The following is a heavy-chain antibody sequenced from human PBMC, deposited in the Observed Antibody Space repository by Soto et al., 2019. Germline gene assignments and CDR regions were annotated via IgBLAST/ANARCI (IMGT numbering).Heavy chain of an antibody. CDR1: GFTFSSYG. D-gene: IGHD2-15*01. CDR2: ISYDGSNK. V-gene: IGHV3-30*18. CDR3: AKDLSGRGYCSGGSCYPAGMDV. J-gene: IGHJ6*02. Sequence: QVQLVESGGGVDQPGRSLRLSCAASGFTFSSYGMNWVRQAPGTGLEWVAVISYDGSNKYYADSVKGRFTISRDNSKNTLYRQMNSLRAEYTAVYYCAKDLSGRGYCSGGSCYPAGMDVWGQGTTVTVSS.